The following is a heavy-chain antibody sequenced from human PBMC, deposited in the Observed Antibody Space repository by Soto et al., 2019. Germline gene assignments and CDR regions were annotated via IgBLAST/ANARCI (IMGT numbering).Heavy chain of an antibody. V-gene: IGHV3-23*01. CDR1: GFTFSSYA. J-gene: IGHJ5*02. CDR2: ISGSGGST. CDR3: AKVRQGAPPQPPFDP. Sequence: GGSLRLSCAASGFTFSSYAMSWVRQAPGKGLKWVSAISGSGGSTYYADSVKGRFTISRDNSKNTLYLQMNSLRAEDTAVYYCAKVRQGAPPQPPFDPWGQGTLVTVSS.